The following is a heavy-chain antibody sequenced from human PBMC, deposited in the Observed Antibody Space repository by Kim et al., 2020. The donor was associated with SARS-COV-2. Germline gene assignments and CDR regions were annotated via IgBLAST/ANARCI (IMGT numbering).Heavy chain of an antibody. V-gene: IGHV1-69*04. CDR3: ARDPSRGWFDP. Sequence: ANYAQKFQGRVTITADKSTSTAYRELSSLRSEDTAVYYCARDPSRGWFDPWGQGTLVTVSS. J-gene: IGHJ5*02. CDR2: A. D-gene: IGHD3-10*01.